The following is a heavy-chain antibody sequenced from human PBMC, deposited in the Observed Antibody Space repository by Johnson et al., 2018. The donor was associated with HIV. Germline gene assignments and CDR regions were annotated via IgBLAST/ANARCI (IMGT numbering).Heavy chain of an antibody. V-gene: IGHV3-30*18. CDR1: GFTFDDYG. CDR3: AKGQVARGGFDI. CDR2: ISYDGSNK. J-gene: IGHJ3*02. D-gene: IGHD2-15*01. Sequence: VQLVESGGAVVRPGGSLRLSCAASGFTFDDYGMSWVRQAPGKGLEWVAVISYDGSNKYYADSVKGRFTISRDNSKNTLYLQMNSLRAEDTAVYYCAKGQVARGGFDIWGQGTMVSVSS.